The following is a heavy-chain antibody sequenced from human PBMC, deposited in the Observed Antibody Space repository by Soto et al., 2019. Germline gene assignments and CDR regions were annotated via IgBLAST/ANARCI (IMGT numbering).Heavy chain of an antibody. D-gene: IGHD3-16*02. CDR2: IIPIFGTA. J-gene: IGHJ6*02. V-gene: IGHV1-69*13. CDR3: ARGLSYYYGMDV. Sequence: SVKVSCKASGGTFSSYAISWVRQAPGQGLEWMGGIIPIFGTANYAQKFQGRVTITADESTSTAYMELSSLRSEDTAVYYCARGLSYYYGMDVWGQGTTVTVSS. CDR1: GGTFSSYA.